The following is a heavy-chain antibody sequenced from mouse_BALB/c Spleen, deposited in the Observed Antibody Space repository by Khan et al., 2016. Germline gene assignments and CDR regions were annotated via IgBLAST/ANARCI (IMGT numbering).Heavy chain of an antibody. V-gene: IGHV3-2*02. CDR1: GYSITSDYA. CDR3: ARSRGSSLDY. D-gene: IGHD1-1*01. J-gene: IGHJ2*01. Sequence: EVQLQESGPGLVKPSQSLSLTCTVTGYSITSDYAWNWIRQFPGNKLEWMGYISYSGSTSYNPSLKSRISITRDTSKNQFFLQLNSVTTEDTATYYCARSRGSSLDYGIQGTTLTVYS. CDR2: ISYSGST.